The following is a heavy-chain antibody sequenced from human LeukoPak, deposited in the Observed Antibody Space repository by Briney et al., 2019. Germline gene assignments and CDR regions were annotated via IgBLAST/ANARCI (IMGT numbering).Heavy chain of an antibody. CDR3: ARSGVPYDFWSGYHYYFDY. Sequence: EASVKVSCKASGGTFSSYAISWVRQAPGQGLEWMGWISAYNGNTNYAQKLQGRVTMTTDTSTSTAYMELRSLRSDDTAVYYCARSGVPYDFWSGYHYYFDYWGQGTLVTVSS. D-gene: IGHD3-3*01. CDR2: ISAYNGNT. V-gene: IGHV1-18*01. CDR1: GGTFSSYA. J-gene: IGHJ4*02.